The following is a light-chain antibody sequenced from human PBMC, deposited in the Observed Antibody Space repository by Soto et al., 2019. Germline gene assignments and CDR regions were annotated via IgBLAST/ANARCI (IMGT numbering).Light chain of an antibody. V-gene: IGKV3-20*01. J-gene: IGKJ1*01. CDR1: QSVSSSY. Sequence: EIVLTQSPGTLSLSPGERATLSCRASQSVSSSYLAWYQQKPGQAPRLLMYGASSRATGIPDRFSGSGSGTEFTLTISSLEPEDFAVYYCLQYGSSKTFGQGTKVEIK. CDR2: GAS. CDR3: LQYGSSKT.